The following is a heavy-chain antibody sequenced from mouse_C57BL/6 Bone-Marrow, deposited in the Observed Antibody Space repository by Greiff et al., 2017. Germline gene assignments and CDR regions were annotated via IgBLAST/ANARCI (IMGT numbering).Heavy chain of an antibody. V-gene: IGHV7-1*01. J-gene: IGHJ4*01. CDR3: ARDDSNSYAMDY. D-gene: IGHD2-5*01. CDR1: GFTFSDFY. Sequence: EVKVVESGGGLVQSGRSLRLSCATSGFTFSDFYMEWVRQAPGKGLEWIAASRNKANDYTTEYSASVKGRFIVSRDTSQSILYLQMNALRAEDTAIYYCARDDSNSYAMDYWGQGTSVTVSS. CDR2: SRNKANDYTT.